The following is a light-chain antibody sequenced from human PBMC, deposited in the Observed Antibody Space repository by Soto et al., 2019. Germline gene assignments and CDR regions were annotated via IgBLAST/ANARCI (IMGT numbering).Light chain of an antibody. CDR2: GAS. CDR3: QQFETSPRT. Sequence: EIVLTQSPDTLSLSPGERATLSCRASQIISSNSLAWYQQKPGQAPRLLIYGASSRATGIPDRFSGSGSGTDFTLAISRLEPEDFAVYYCQQFETSPRTSGHGTKVEIK. CDR1: QIISSNS. V-gene: IGKV3-20*01. J-gene: IGKJ1*01.